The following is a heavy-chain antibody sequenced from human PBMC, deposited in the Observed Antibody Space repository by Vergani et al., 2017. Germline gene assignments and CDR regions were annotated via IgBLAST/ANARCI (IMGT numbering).Heavy chain of an antibody. V-gene: IGHV4-38-2*02. D-gene: IGHD6-19*01. J-gene: IGHJ4*02. CDR1: GYSISTGYQ. Sequence: QVQLQESGPGLAKPSETLSLMCNVSGYSISTGYQWGWIRQPPGQGLEWIGNIYHTGTTYYNPSLKIRITISVDTSKNQFSLKLTSVSAADTARYYCVRRMAVAVAGSFDLWGQGTLVTVSS. CDR3: VRRMAVAVAGSFDL. CDR2: IYHTGTT.